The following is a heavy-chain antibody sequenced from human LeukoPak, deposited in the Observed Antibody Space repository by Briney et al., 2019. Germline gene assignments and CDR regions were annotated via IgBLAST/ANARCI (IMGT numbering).Heavy chain of an antibody. Sequence: GRSLRLSCAASGLTFTSHGFHWVRQAPGRGLEWLTFISLDGSRKSYADSVKGRFTFSRDDSKNTLYLEMNSLQAEDTATYYCARDRAVSWLDSWGLGTLVTVSS. CDR2: ISLDGSRK. CDR3: ARDRAVSWLDS. V-gene: IGHV3-33*05. J-gene: IGHJ5*01. CDR1: GLTFTSHG. D-gene: IGHD3-10*01.